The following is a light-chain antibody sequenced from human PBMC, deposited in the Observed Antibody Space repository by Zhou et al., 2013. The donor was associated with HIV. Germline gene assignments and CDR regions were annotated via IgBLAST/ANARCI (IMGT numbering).Light chain of an antibody. J-gene: IGKJ2*03. CDR2: DAS. Sequence: AIRITQSPSSLSASTGDRVTITCRASQGISSYLAWYQQKPGKAPKLLIYDASNLQTGVPSRFTGSRSETDFTLTISSLQPEDFATYYCQQSYIIPYSFGQGTKLEIK. V-gene: IGKV1-8*01. CDR3: QQSYIIPYS. CDR1: QGISSY.